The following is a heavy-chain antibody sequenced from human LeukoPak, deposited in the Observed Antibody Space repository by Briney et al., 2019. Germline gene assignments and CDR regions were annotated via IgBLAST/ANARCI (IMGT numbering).Heavy chain of an antibody. CDR2: ISYDASNK. CDR3: AKDGYDSSGTPRGFDP. CDR1: GFTFSTYA. J-gene: IGHJ5*02. V-gene: IGHV3-30*04. D-gene: IGHD3-22*01. Sequence: GGSLRLSCVASGFTFSTYAMHWVRQAPGKGLEWVTLISYDASNKYSADSVKGRFTISRDNSKNTLYLQMNSLRAEDTAVYYCAKDGYDSSGTPRGFDPWGQGTLVTVSS.